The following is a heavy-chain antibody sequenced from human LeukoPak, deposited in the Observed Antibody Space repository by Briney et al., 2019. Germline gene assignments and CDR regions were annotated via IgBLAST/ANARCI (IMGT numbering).Heavy chain of an antibody. D-gene: IGHD6-13*01. CDR2: FDPEDGET. CDR1: GYTLAELS. Sequence: ASVKVSCKVSGYTLAELSMHWVRQAPGKGLEWMGGFDPEDGETIYAQKFQGRVTITEDTSTDTAYMELSSLRSEDTVVYYCATTRGIAAAVDYWGQGTLVTVSS. V-gene: IGHV1-24*01. J-gene: IGHJ4*02. CDR3: ATTRGIAAAVDY.